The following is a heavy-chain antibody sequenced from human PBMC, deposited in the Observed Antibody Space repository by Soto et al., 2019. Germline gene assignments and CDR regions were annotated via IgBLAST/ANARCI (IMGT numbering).Heavy chain of an antibody. V-gene: IGHV1-2*02. CDR3: ARDSYYDILTGYSRNAFDV. J-gene: IGHJ3*01. D-gene: IGHD3-9*01. CDR1: RYTFTSYD. Sequence: AEVSCKASRYTFTSYDSYSLRQAPRQGLEWMGWINPNSGGTNYAQKFQGRIIMTRDTSISTAYMELSRLRSDDTAVYYCARDSYYDILTGYSRNAFDVWGQGTVVTVSS. CDR2: INPNSGGT.